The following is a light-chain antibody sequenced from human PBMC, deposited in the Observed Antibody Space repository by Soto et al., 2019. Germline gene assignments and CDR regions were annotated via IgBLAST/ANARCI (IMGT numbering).Light chain of an antibody. CDR2: DAS. V-gene: IGKV3-11*01. J-gene: IGKJ1*01. CDR3: QQRSNWPPTWT. Sequence: EIVLTQSPATLSLSPGERATLSCRASQSVSSYLAWYQHKPGQAPRLLIYDASKRATGIPARFSGSGSGTDFTLTISSLEPEDVAVDYCQQRSNWPPTWTFGQGTRVEIK. CDR1: QSVSSY.